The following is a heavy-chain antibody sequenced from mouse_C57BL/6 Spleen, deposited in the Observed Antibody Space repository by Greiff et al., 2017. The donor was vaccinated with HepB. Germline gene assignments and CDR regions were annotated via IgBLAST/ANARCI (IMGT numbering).Heavy chain of an antibody. Sequence: VKLQQSGPGLVQPSQSLSITCTVSGFSLTSYGVHWVRQPPGKGLEWLGVIWSGGSTDYNAAFISRLSISKDNSKSQVFFKMNSLQADDTAIYYCAKNPYNYYGSSYAMDYWGQGTSVTVSS. CDR3: AKNPYNYYGSSYAMDY. CDR1: GFSLTSYG. CDR2: IWSGGST. V-gene: IGHV2-4*01. D-gene: IGHD1-1*01. J-gene: IGHJ4*01.